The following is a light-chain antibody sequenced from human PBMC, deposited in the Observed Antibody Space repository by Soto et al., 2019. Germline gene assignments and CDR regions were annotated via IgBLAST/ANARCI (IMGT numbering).Light chain of an antibody. Sequence: DIHMTQSPSSLSASVGYIFTITCRASQSISTYLNWYHQKPGKAPDLLIYAASSLHSGVPSRLSGSGYGTDLTITISSMQTEDFETYSCQQTYRNPLTFGGGTKVDIK. J-gene: IGKJ4*01. CDR2: AAS. CDR3: QQTYRNPLT. V-gene: IGKV1-39*01. CDR1: QSISTY.